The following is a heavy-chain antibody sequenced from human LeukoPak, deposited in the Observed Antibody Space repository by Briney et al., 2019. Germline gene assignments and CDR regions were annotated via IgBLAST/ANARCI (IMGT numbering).Heavy chain of an antibody. CDR1: GGSISSYY. CDR3: ASRDYDILT. J-gene: IGHJ4*02. D-gene: IGHD3-9*01. Sequence: SETLSLTCTVSGGSISSYYWSWIRQPPGKGLEWIGYIYYSGSTNYNPSLKSRVTISVDTSKNQFSLKLSSVTAADTAVYYCASRDYDILTWGQGTLVTVSS. V-gene: IGHV4-59*01. CDR2: IYYSGST.